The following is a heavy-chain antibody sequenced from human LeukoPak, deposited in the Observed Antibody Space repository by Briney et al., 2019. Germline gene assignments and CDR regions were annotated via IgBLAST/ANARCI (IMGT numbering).Heavy chain of an antibody. CDR2: IDPSDSET. D-gene: IGHD5-18*01. V-gene: IGHV5-51*01. CDR3: ARQTAMGRSGDD. J-gene: IGHJ4*02. Sequence: GESLKIYYKASGYRFTSYWIGWVRQMPGKGLEWMGIIDPSDSETRYTPSFQGQVTISVDKSLTTAYRQWNSLKASDTAMYYCARQTAMGRSGDDWSQGTLVTVSS. CDR1: GYRFTSYW.